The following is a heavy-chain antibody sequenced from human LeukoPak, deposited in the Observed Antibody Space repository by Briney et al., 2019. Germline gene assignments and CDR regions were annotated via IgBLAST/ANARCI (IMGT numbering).Heavy chain of an antibody. CDR3: ARRSDYSYYYYGMDV. CDR2: IYYSGST. V-gene: IGHV4-31*03. Sequence: SETLSLTCTVSGGSISSGGYYWSWIRQHPGKGLEWLGYIYYSGSTYYNPSLKSRVTISVDTSKNQFSLKLSSVTAADTAVYYCARRSDYSYYYYGMDVWGQGTTVTVSS. J-gene: IGHJ6*02. D-gene: IGHD4-11*01. CDR1: GGSISSGGYY.